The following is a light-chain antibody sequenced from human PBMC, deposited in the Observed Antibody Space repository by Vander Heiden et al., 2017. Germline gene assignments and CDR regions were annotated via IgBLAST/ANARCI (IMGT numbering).Light chain of an antibody. CDR1: SGSIASNY. V-gene: IGLV6-57*02. Sequence: NFMLTQPPSVSESPGKTVTISCTGSSGSIASNYVQWYQQRPGSAPTTVIYEDNQRPSGVPDRFSGSIDSSSNSASLTISGLKTEDEADYYCQSYDSSNLVFGGGTKLTVL. CDR3: QSYDSSNLV. CDR2: EDN. J-gene: IGLJ3*02.